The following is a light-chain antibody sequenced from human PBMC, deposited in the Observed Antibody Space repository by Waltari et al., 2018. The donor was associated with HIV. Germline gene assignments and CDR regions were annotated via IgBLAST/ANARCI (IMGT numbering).Light chain of an antibody. V-gene: IGLV1-44*01. CDR1: TSNIGQNT. CDR3: AAWDDSLNGVV. CDR2: RND. J-gene: IGLJ2*01. Sequence: QSVLTQPPSASGTPGQGVTISCSGSTSNIGQNTVNWYQQFQGTAPKLLTYRNDQRPSGVPDRFSGSKSGTSASLAISGLQSEDDTDYYCAAWDDSLNGVVFGGGTTLTVL.